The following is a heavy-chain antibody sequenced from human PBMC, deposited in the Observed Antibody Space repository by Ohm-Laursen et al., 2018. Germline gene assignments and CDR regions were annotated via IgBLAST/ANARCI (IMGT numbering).Heavy chain of an antibody. Sequence: TLSLTCPVSGGSISSYYWSWIRQPPGKGLEWIGYIYYSGSTNYNPSLKSRVTISVDTSKNQFSLKLSSVTAADTAVYYCARSYEYYYYGMDVWGQGTTATVSS. CDR3: ARSYEYYYYGMDV. CDR2: IYYSGST. J-gene: IGHJ6*02. CDR1: GGSISSYY. V-gene: IGHV4-59*01. D-gene: IGHD5-12*01.